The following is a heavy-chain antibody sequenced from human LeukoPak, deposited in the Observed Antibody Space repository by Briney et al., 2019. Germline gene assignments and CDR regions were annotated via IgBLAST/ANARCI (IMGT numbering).Heavy chain of an antibody. CDR2: ISSVGTTI. J-gene: IGHJ4*02. CDR1: GFTFSNYV. D-gene: IGHD6-13*01. Sequence: GGSLRLSCAASGFTFSNYVMNWVRQAPGKGLEWVSYISSVGTTIYYADSVKGRFTISRDNAKNSLYLQMNSLRAEDTAVYYCARLEQQLFDYWGQGTLVTVSS. CDR3: ARLEQQLFDY. V-gene: IGHV3-48*03.